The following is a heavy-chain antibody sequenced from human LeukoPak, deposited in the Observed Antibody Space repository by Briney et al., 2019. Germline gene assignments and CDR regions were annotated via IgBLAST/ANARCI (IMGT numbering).Heavy chain of an antibody. CDR3: ARDPAHGASGSYLDP. Sequence: ASVKVSCKASGYTFISYGISWVRQAPGQGLEWMGWISAYNGNTNYAQKLQGRVTMTTDTSTSTAYMELRSLRSDDTAVYYCARDPAHGASGSYLDPWGQGTLVTVSS. J-gene: IGHJ5*02. CDR1: GYTFISYG. CDR2: ISAYNGNT. D-gene: IGHD1-26*01. V-gene: IGHV1-18*01.